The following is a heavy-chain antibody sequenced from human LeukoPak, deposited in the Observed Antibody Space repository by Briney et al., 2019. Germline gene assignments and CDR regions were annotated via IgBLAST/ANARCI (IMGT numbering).Heavy chain of an antibody. D-gene: IGHD6-13*01. CDR2: INPNSGGT. CDR1: GDTFTGYY. Sequence: GASVKVSCKASGDTFTGYYMHWVRQAPGQGLEWMGWINPNSGGTNYAQKFQGRVTMTRDTSISTAYMELSRLRSDDTAVYYCARLVVSSSWHFDYWGQGTLVTVSS. J-gene: IGHJ4*02. CDR3: ARLVVSSSWHFDY. V-gene: IGHV1-2*02.